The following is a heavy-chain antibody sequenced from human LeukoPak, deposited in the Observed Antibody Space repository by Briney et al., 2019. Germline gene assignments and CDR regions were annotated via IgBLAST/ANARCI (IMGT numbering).Heavy chain of an antibody. CDR1: GFTFDDYA. CDR2: INWNSGTI. J-gene: IGHJ4*02. V-gene: IGHV3-9*01. D-gene: IGHD3-16*02. Sequence: SLRLSCVASGFTFDDYAMHWVRQAPGKGLEWVSGINWNSGTIGYADSVKGRFTISRDDAKNSLYLQMNSLRAEDTALYYCAKDISVGGVITYSFDYWGQGTLVTVSS. CDR3: AKDISVGGVITYSFDY.